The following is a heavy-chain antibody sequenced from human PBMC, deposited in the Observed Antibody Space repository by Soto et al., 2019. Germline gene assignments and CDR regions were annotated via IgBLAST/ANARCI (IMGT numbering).Heavy chain of an antibody. V-gene: IGHV4-39*01. CDR1: GGSISSSSYY. CDR2: IYYSGST. D-gene: IGHD6-13*01. J-gene: IGHJ4*02. CDR3: ASGYSSSWYCLDY. Sequence: SETLSLTCTVSGGSISSSSYYWGWIRQPPGKGLEWIGSIYYSGSTYYNPSLKSRVTISVDTSKNQFSLKLSSVTAADTAVYYCASGYSSSWYCLDYWGQGTLVTVSS.